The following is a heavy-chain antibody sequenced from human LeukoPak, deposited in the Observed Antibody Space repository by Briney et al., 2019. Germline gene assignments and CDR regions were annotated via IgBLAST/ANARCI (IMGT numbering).Heavy chain of an antibody. V-gene: IGHV1-2*02. Sequence: VASVTVSCKASGYTFTGYYMHWVRQAPGQGLEWMGWINPNSGGTNYAQKFQGRVTMTRDTSISTAYMELSRLRSDDTAVYYCARDHRTPAAGYWFDPWGQGTLVTVSS. CDR3: ARDHRTPAAGYWFDP. D-gene: IGHD1-14*01. J-gene: IGHJ5*02. CDR1: GYTFTGYY. CDR2: INPNSGGT.